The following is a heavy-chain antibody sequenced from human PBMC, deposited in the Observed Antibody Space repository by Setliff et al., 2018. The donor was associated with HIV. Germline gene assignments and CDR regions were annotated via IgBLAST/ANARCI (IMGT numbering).Heavy chain of an antibody. CDR1: GYSFSDYY. D-gene: IGHD5-18*01. V-gene: IGHV1-2*04. CDR3: ARAIPGYSFGYVYFDY. Sequence: GASVKVSCKASGYSFSDYYIHWVRQAPGLGREWMGWIDPKSGDAACPQKFQAWVTLTRDTSIRTAYMQLSRLRPDDTAVYYCARAIPGYSFGYVYFDYWGQGTRVTVPQ. CDR2: IDPKSGDA. J-gene: IGHJ4*02.